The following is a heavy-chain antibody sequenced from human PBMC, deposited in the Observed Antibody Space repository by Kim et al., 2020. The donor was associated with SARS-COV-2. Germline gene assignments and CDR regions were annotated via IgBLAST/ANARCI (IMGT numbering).Heavy chain of an antibody. CDR1: GFTFSSYA. CDR2: ISGSGGST. J-gene: IGHJ4*02. D-gene: IGHD2-15*01. CDR3: AKEPARSRCSGGSCYYFDY. Sequence: GGSLRLSCAASGFTFSSYAMSWVRQAPGKGLEWVSAISGSGGSTYYADSVKGRFTISRDNSKNTLYLQMNSLRAEDTAVYYCAKEPARSRCSGGSCYYFDYWGQGTLVTVSS. V-gene: IGHV3-23*01.